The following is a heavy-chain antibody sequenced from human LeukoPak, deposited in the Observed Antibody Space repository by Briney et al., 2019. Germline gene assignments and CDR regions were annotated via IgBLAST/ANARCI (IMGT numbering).Heavy chain of an antibody. Sequence: PGGSLRLSCAASGFTFSSYWMHWVRQAPGKGLVWVSRINSDGSDTTYADSVKGRFTISRDNAKNTLYLQMNSLRAEDTAVYYCTRGSATSAFDVWGQGAMVTVSS. D-gene: IGHD5-12*01. CDR3: TRGSATSAFDV. J-gene: IGHJ3*01. V-gene: IGHV3-74*01. CDR2: INSDGSDT. CDR1: GFTFSSYW.